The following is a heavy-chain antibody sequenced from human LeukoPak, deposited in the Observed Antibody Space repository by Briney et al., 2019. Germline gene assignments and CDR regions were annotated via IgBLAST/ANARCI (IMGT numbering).Heavy chain of an antibody. V-gene: IGHV4-61*01. Sequence: PSETLSLTCTVSGGSVSSGIYYWSWVRQPPGKELEWIGHVSYSGTTNYSPSLRSRVTISADKPKNQFSLKLSSVTAADTALYYCARGGYCSSTSCYVFDSWGQGTLVTVSS. CDR1: GGSVSSGIYY. D-gene: IGHD2-2*01. J-gene: IGHJ4*02. CDR2: VSYSGTT. CDR3: ARGGYCSSTSCYVFDS.